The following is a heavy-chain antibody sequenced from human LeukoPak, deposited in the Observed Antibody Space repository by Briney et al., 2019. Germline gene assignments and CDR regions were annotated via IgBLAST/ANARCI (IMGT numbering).Heavy chain of an antibody. CDR3: AKDLRMVRDTFDY. CDR2: ISYDGSNK. J-gene: IGHJ4*02. V-gene: IGHV3-30-3*01. D-gene: IGHD3-10*01. Sequence: PGGSLRLSCAASGFTFSSYAMHWVRQAPGKGLEWVAVISYDGSNKYYADSVKGRFTISRDNSKNTLYLQMNSLRAEDTAVYYCAKDLRMVRDTFDYWGQGTLVTVSS. CDR1: GFTFSSYA.